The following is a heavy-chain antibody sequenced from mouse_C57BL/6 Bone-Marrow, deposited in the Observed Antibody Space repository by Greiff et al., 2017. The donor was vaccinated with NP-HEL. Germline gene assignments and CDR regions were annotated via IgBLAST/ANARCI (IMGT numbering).Heavy chain of an antibody. J-gene: IGHJ3*01. CDR1: GYAFTNYL. D-gene: IGHD2-14*01. V-gene: IGHV1-54*01. Sequence: VQLQESGAELVRPGTSVKVSCKASGYAFTNYLIEWVKQRPGQGLEWIGVINPGSGGTNYNEQFKGKATLTADKSSSTAYMQLSSLTSEDSAVYFCARPGGLGAWFAYWGQGTLVTVSA. CDR2: INPGSGGT. CDR3: ARPGGLGAWFAY.